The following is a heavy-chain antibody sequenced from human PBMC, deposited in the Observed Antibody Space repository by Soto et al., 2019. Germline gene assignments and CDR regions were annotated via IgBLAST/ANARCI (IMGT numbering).Heavy chain of an antibody. Sequence: QVQLVQSGAEVKKPGASVKVSCKASGYTFTSYGISWVRQAPGQGLEWMGWISAYNGNTNYAQKLQGRVTMTTDTSTSTAYMELRSLRSDDTAVYYCASGLESIGYCSGGSCQPGYWAHGTLVTVSS. D-gene: IGHD2-15*01. V-gene: IGHV1-18*01. CDR1: GYTFTSYG. CDR3: ASGLESIGYCSGGSCQPGY. J-gene: IGHJ1*01. CDR2: ISAYNGNT.